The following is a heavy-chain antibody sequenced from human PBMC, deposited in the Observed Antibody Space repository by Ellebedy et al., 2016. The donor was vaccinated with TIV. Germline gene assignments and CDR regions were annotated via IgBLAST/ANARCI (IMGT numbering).Heavy chain of an antibody. V-gene: IGHV3-7*03. CDR2: INPDGSEK. D-gene: IGHD2-8*01. CDR1: GFTFSNYW. CDR3: ARARCSNADCHIPGY. Sequence: GESLKISCAASGFTFSNYWMSWVRQAPGKGLEWVANINPDGSEKHYVDSVKGRFTISRDNAKTSLYLQINGLRDDDTAMYYCARARCSNADCHIPGYWGQGSLVTVS. J-gene: IGHJ4*02.